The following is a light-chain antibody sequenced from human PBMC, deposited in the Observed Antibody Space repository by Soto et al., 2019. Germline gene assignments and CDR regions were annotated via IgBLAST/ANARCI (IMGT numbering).Light chain of an antibody. CDR2: DNN. Sequence: QSVLTQPPSVSAAPGQKVTISCSGSSSNIGNNYVSWYQQLPGTAPKVLIYDNNKRPSGIPDRFSGSESGTSATLGITGLQTGDEADYYCGTWDSSLSGGVFGGGTKLTVL. J-gene: IGLJ3*02. V-gene: IGLV1-51*01. CDR1: SSNIGNNY. CDR3: GTWDSSLSGGV.